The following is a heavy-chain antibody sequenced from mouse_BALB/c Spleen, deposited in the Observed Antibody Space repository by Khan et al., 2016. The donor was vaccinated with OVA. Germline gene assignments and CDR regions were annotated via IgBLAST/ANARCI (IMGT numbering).Heavy chain of an antibody. V-gene: IGHV3-8*02. D-gene: IGHD2-4*01. J-gene: IGHJ3*01. CDR3: ARYDYDYDEAFAY. Sequence: VQLKESGPSLVKPSQTLSLTRSVTGDSITSGYWYWILKFPGNKLVYMGYLSYSGSTYYNPSLKRRISFTRDTSKNKYYLHSNSMTTDDAATYYCARYDYDYDEAFAYWGQGTLVTVSA. CDR2: LSYSGST. CDR1: GDSITSGY.